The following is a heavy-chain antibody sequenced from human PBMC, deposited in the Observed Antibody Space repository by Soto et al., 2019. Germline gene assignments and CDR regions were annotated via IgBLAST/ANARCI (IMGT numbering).Heavy chain of an antibody. CDR3: VRDFGLIGSTGWGAFHI. CDR1: GYRFSDYG. CDR2: ITADNGNT. Sequence: QVQLVQSGAEVKKPGASVKVSCKGSGYRFSDYGINWVRQAPGQGLEWMGWITADNGNTKYAQNLQGRVTMTTDTSTTTAHMELRSLKPEDTAVYYCVRDFGLIGSTGWGAFHIWGRGTVVTVSS. D-gene: IGHD3-16*01. J-gene: IGHJ3*02. V-gene: IGHV1-18*01.